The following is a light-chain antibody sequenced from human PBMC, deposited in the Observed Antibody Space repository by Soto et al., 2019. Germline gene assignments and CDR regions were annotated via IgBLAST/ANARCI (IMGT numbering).Light chain of an antibody. CDR3: CSYVSSKTYV. J-gene: IGLJ1*01. CDR1: RTDVGGYNF. V-gene: IGLV2-14*01. Sequence: QAALTQHASVYGSPGQSITISCTGTRTDVGGYNFVSWYQQHPGKAPKVIIYEVSNRPSGVSDRFSGSKSDNTASLTISGLQAEDEADYYCCSYVSSKTYVFGTGTKVTVL. CDR2: EVS.